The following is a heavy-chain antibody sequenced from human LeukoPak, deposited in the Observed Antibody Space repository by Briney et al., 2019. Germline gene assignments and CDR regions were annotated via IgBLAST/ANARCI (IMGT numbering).Heavy chain of an antibody. J-gene: IGHJ4*02. CDR3: ARDDPTYYYGSGSYYPLVY. V-gene: IGHV6-1*01. CDR2: TYYRSKWYN. CDR1: GDSVSSNSAA. D-gene: IGHD3-10*01. Sequence: SQTLSLTCAISGDSVSSNSAAWNWIRQSPSRGLEWLGRTYYRSKWYNDYAVSVKSRITINPDTSKNQFSLQLNSATPEDTAVYYCARDDPTYYYGSGSYYPLVYWGQGTLVTVSS.